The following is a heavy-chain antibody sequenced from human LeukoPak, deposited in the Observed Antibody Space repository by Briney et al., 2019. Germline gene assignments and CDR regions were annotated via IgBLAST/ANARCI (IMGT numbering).Heavy chain of an antibody. Sequence: ASVKVSCKPSEYTFTAYDMHWVRQAPGQGLEWMGWINPRSGGRDYAQKFQGRVTMTRDTSISTAYMELSRLTSDDTAVYYCTRDVTGDYWFDPWGQGTLVTVSS. CDR3: TRDVTGDYWFDP. J-gene: IGHJ5*02. CDR1: EYTFTAYD. CDR2: INPRSGGR. D-gene: IGHD3-16*01. V-gene: IGHV1-2*02.